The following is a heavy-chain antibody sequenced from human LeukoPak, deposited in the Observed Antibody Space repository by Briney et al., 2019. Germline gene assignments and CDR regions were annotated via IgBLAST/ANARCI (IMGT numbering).Heavy chain of an antibody. Sequence: PGGSLRLSCAASGFTFSSYAMSWVRQAPGKGLEWVAFIRYDGSNKYYADSVKGRFTISRDNSKNTLYLQMNSLRAEDTAVYYCAKDLWGLTIGWGQGTLVTVSS. D-gene: IGHD3-16*01. CDR2: IRYDGSNK. V-gene: IGHV3-30*02. CDR3: AKDLWGLTIG. CDR1: GFTFSSYA. J-gene: IGHJ4*02.